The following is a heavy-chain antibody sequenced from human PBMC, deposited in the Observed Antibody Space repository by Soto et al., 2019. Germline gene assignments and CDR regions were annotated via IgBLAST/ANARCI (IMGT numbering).Heavy chain of an antibody. D-gene: IGHD2-15*01. Sequence: QVQLVESGGGVVQPGRSLRLSCAASGFTFSSYGMHWVRQAPGKGLEWVAVISYDGSNKYYADSVKGRFTISRDNSKNTLYLQMNSLRAEDTAVYYCAKATPPNDYSSPADAFDIWGQGTMVTVSS. J-gene: IGHJ3*02. CDR2: ISYDGSNK. V-gene: IGHV3-30*18. CDR3: AKATPPNDYSSPADAFDI. CDR1: GFTFSSYG.